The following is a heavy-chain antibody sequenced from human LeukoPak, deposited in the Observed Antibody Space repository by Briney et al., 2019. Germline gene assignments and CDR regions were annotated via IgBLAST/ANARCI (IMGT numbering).Heavy chain of an antibody. D-gene: IGHD3-10*01. CDR3: ARVGWLYYFDY. CDR1: GGSISSGGYY. J-gene: IGHJ4*02. CDR2: IYYSGST. V-gene: IGHV4-31*03. Sequence: SETLSLTCTVSGGSISSGGYYWSWIRQHPGKGLEWIGYIYYSGSTYYNPSLKSRVTISVDTSKNQFSPKLSSVTAADTAVYYCARVGWLYYFDYWGQGTLVTVSS.